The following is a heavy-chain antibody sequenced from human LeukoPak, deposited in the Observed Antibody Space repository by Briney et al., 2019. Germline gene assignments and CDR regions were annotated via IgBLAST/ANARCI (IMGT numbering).Heavy chain of an antibody. CDR3: ARGMPAPQYYYDSSGYYWGPFDY. CDR1: GGSISSGGYY. Sequence: SETLSLTCTVSGGSISSGGYYWSWIRQHPGKGPEWIGYIYYSGSTYYNPSLKSRVTISVDTSKNQFSLELSSVTAADTAVYYCARGMPAPQYYYDSSGYYWGPFDYWGQGTLVTVSS. J-gene: IGHJ4*02. D-gene: IGHD3-22*01. CDR2: IYYSGST. V-gene: IGHV4-31*03.